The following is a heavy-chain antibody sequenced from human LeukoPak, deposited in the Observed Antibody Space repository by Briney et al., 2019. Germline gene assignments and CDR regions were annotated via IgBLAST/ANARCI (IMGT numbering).Heavy chain of an antibody. CDR3: ARDDFWSGYHYYYGMDV. J-gene: IGHJ6*02. CDR2: ISAYNGNT. D-gene: IGHD3-3*01. V-gene: IGHV1-18*01. CDR1: GYTFTSYG. Sequence: ASVTVSCKASGYTFTSYGISWVRQAPGQGLEWMGWISAYNGNTNYAQKLQGRVTMSTDTSTSTAYMELRSLRSDDTAVYYCARDDFWSGYHYYYGMDVWGQGTTVTVSS.